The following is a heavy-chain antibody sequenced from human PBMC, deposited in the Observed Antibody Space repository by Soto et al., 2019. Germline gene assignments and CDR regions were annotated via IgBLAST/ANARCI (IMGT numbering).Heavy chain of an antibody. D-gene: IGHD1-26*01. V-gene: IGHV3-21*01. CDR1: GFTFSSYS. Sequence: EVQLVESGGGLVKPGGSLRLSCAASGFTFSSYSMNWVRQAPGKGLEWVSSISSSSSYIYYADSVKGRFTISRDNAKNSLYLQMNSLRAEDTAVYYCASGVVVGATLGYYYYGMDVWGQGTTVTVSS. CDR3: ASGVVVGATLGYYYYGMDV. J-gene: IGHJ6*02. CDR2: ISSSSSYI.